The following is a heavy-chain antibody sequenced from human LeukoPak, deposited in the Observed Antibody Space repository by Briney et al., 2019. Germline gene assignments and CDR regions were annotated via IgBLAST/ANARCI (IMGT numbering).Heavy chain of an antibody. CDR1: GGPISSGGYY. CDR3: AREYYYDSSGYHRPYYFDY. CDR2: IYYSGST. J-gene: IGHJ4*02. V-gene: IGHV4-31*03. D-gene: IGHD3-22*01. Sequence: PSQTLSLTCTVSGGPISSGGYYWSWIRQHPGKGLEWIGYIYYSGSTYYNPSLKSRVTISVDTSKNQFSLKLSSVTAADTAVYYCAREYYYDSSGYHRPYYFDYWGQGTLVTVSS.